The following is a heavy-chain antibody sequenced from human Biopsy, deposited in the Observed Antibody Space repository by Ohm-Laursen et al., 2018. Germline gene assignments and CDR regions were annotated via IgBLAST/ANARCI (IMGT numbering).Heavy chain of an antibody. Sequence: GSSVKVSCKVSGYGFTKYYINWVRQAPGQGLEWMGIINPTGGTTSYAEKFQGRVTLTRDTSTGTVYLELNSLIYEDTALYYCARDETGSSVFGPYYYGMDVWGQGTTVTVSS. CDR2: INPTGGTT. CDR1: GYGFTKYY. D-gene: IGHD3-9*01. CDR3: ARDETGSSVFGPYYYGMDV. V-gene: IGHV1-46*01. J-gene: IGHJ6*02.